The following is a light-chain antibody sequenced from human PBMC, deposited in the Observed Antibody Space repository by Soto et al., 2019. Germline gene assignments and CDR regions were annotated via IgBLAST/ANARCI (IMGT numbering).Light chain of an antibody. CDR1: QSVSTN. CDR2: GAS. CDR3: QQYSDWPAWT. J-gene: IGKJ1*01. Sequence: EIVLTQSPGSLSLSPGEGATLSCRASQSVSTNVAWYQQRPGQPPKLLIFGASSRATGIPARFSGSGSETEFTLTISSLQSEDFAVYYCQQYSDWPAWTFGQGTKVDIK. V-gene: IGKV3D-15*01.